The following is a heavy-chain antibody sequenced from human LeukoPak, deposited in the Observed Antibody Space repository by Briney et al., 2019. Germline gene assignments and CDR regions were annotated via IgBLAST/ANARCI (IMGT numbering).Heavy chain of an antibody. Sequence: KFQGRVTITRDTSASTAYTELSSLRSEDTAVYYCARDMTTVTTYFDYWGQGTLVTVSS. V-gene: IGHV1-3*01. D-gene: IGHD4-17*01. CDR3: ARDMTTVTTYFDY. J-gene: IGHJ4*02.